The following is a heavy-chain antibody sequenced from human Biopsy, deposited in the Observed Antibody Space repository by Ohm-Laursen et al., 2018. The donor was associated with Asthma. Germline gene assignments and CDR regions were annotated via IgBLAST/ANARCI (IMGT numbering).Heavy chain of an antibody. Sequence: TLSLTCAVSGGSISSGGYSWSWIRQPPGKGLEWIGYIYHSGSTYYNPSPKSRVTISVDTSKNQFSLKLSSVTAADTAVYYCARVPHYDILTGFTLRYYYGMDVWGQGTTVTVSS. V-gene: IGHV4-30-2*05. CDR2: IYHSGST. CDR1: GGSISSGGYS. CDR3: ARVPHYDILTGFTLRYYYGMDV. J-gene: IGHJ6*02. D-gene: IGHD3-9*01.